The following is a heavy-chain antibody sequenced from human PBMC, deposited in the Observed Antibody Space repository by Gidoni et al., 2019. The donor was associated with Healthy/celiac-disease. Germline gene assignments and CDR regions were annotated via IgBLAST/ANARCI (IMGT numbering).Heavy chain of an antibody. Sequence: QVQLQESGPGLVKPSQTLSLTCTVSGGSISRGGYYWSWIRQHPGKGLEWIGYIYYSGSTYYNPSLKSRVTISVDTSKNQFSLKLSSVTAADTAVYYCARGETTVTDPRFDPWGQGTLVTVSS. CDR3: ARGETTVTDPRFDP. CDR1: GGSISRGGYY. V-gene: IGHV4-31*03. CDR2: IYYSGST. J-gene: IGHJ5*02. D-gene: IGHD4-17*01.